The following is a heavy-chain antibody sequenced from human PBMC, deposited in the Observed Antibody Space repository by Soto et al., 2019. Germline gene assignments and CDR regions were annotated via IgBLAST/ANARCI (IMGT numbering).Heavy chain of an antibody. CDR3: AKGAHPNIGCPYYFDS. V-gene: IGHV3-48*02. Sequence: GGSLRLSCVGSGFSLANFPMNWVRQTPGKGLEWISYINPRGDTTYYTASVKGRFTISRDNARSSLYLQINSLRDEDAALYYCAKGAHPNIGCPYYFDSCGQGVPVTVSS. CDR1: GFSLANFP. D-gene: IGHD6-19*01. J-gene: IGHJ4*02. CDR2: INPRGDTT.